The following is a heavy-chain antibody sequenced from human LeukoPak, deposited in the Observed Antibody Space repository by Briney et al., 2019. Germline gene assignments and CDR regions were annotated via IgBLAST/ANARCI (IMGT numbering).Heavy chain of an antibody. D-gene: IGHD6-19*01. CDR2: INPNSGGT. J-gene: IGHJ6*02. Sequence: GASVKVSCKASGYTFTGYYMHWVRQAPGQGLEWMGWINPNSGGTNYAQKFQGRVTMTRDTSICTAYMELSRLRSDDTAVYYCARVKQWLSRGMDVWGQGTTVTVSS. CDR1: GYTFTGYY. CDR3: ARVKQWLSRGMDV. V-gene: IGHV1-2*02.